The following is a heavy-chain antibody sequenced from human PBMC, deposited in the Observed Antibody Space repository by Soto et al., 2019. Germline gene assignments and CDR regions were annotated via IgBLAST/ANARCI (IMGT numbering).Heavy chain of an antibody. Sequence: GGSLRLSCAASGFTFSSYAMSWVRQAPGKGLEWVSAISGSGGSTYYADSVKGRFTISRDNSKNTLYLQMNSLGAEDTAVYYCARDHTYCSSTSCYGPGTLGDYWGQGTLVTVSS. D-gene: IGHD2-2*01. CDR3: ARDHTYCSSTSCYGPGTLGDY. CDR2: ISGSGGST. CDR1: GFTFSSYA. V-gene: IGHV3-23*01. J-gene: IGHJ4*02.